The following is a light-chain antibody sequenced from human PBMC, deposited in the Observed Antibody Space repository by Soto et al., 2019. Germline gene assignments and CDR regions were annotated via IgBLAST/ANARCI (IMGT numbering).Light chain of an antibody. Sequence: QSVMTQPASVSGSPGQSITISCTGTNSDVGGYNYVHWYQQHPGKAPELMIYEVSHRPSGVSNRFSGSKSDNTASLTISGLQAEDEADYYCSSYTSISTLYVFGTGTKVTVL. CDR2: EVS. V-gene: IGLV2-14*01. CDR1: NSDVGGYNY. J-gene: IGLJ1*01. CDR3: SSYTSISTLYV.